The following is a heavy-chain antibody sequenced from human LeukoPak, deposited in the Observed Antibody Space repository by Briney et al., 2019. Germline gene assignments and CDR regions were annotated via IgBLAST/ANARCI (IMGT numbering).Heavy chain of an antibody. CDR1: GLTFSSYW. CDR3: AAPGCSSACYYYMDV. V-gene: IGHV3-74*03. D-gene: IGHD2-2*01. Sequence: GGSLRLSCAASGLTFSSYWMHWVRHAPGKGLVWVSRINDDGSKTTYADSVKGRFTISRDNAKNTLYLQMNSLRAEDTAVYYCAAPGCSSACYYYMDVWGKGTTVTVSS. J-gene: IGHJ6*03. CDR2: INDDGSKT.